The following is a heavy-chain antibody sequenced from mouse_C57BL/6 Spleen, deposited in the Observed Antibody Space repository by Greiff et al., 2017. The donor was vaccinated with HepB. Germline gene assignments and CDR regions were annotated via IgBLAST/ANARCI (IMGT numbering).Heavy chain of an antibody. Sequence: EVKVVESGPELVKPGASVKISCKASGYSFTGYYMNWVKQSPEKSLEWIGEINPSTGGTTYNQKFKAKATLTVDKSSSTAYMQLKSLTSEDSAVYYCARSRSHWYFDVWGTGTTFTVSS. CDR2: INPSTGGT. J-gene: IGHJ1*03. V-gene: IGHV1-42*01. CDR1: GYSFTGYY. CDR3: ARSRSHWYFDV.